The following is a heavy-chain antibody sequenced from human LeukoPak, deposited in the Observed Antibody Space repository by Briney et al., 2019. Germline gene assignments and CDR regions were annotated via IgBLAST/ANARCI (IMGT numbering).Heavy chain of an antibody. Sequence: GGSLRLSCAASGFTFADYAMTWVRQAPGKGLERVSAISGSGGSTYYADSVKGRFTISRDNSKNTLYLQMNSLRAEDTAVYYCASARDTAMVIKDYWGQGTLLTVSS. J-gene: IGHJ4*02. CDR1: GFTFADYA. D-gene: IGHD5-18*01. CDR2: ISGSGGST. CDR3: ASARDTAMVIKDY. V-gene: IGHV3-23*01.